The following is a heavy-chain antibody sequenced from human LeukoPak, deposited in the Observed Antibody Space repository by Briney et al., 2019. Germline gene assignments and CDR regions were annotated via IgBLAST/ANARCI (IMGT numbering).Heavy chain of an antibody. CDR3: ARDQQLVPNYYYGMDV. J-gene: IGHJ6*02. V-gene: IGHV3-11*04. D-gene: IGHD6-6*01. CDR1: GFTFSDYY. CDR2: ISSNSGTI. Sequence: GGSLRLSCAASGFTFSDYYMSWIRQAPGKGLQWVSYISSNSGTIYYADSVKGRFTISRDNAQNSLYLQMNSLRAEDTAVYYCARDQQLVPNYYYGMDVWGQGTTVTVSS.